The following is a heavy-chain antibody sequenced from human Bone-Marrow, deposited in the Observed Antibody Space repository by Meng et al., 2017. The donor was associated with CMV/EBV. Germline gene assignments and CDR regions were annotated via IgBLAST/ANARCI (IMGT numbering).Heavy chain of an antibody. CDR2: IYSGGST. Sequence: GASLKISCAASGFTVSSNYMSWVRQAPGKGLEWVSVIYSGGSTYYADYVKGRFTISRDNSKNTLYLQMNSLRAEDTAVYYCAREAAAGVGYFDYWGQGTLVTVSS. CDR3: AREAAAGVGYFDY. J-gene: IGHJ4*02. CDR1: GFTVSSNY. V-gene: IGHV3-53*01. D-gene: IGHD6-13*01.